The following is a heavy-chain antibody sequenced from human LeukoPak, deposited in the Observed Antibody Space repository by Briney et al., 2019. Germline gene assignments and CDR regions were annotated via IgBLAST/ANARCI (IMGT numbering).Heavy chain of an antibody. CDR2: ISTSSNYI. D-gene: IGHD3-10*01. J-gene: IGHJ4*02. CDR3: ARNSLGVTIDY. V-gene: IGHV3-21*01. CDR1: GFTFSSYG. Sequence: GGTLRLSCAASGFTFSSYGMSWVRQTPGKGLEWVSSISTSSNYIYYADSVKGRFTISRDSAKNSLYLQMTSLRAEDTAVYYCARNSLGVTIDYWGQGTLVTVSS.